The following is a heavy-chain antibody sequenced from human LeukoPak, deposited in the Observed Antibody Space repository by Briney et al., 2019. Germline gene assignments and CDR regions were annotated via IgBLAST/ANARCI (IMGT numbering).Heavy chain of an antibody. D-gene: IGHD5-18*01. CDR1: GFTFSSYA. V-gene: IGHV3-23*01. Sequence: PGGSLRLSCAASGFTFSSYAMSWVRQAPGKGLEWVSAISGSGGSTYYADSVKGRFTISRDNSKNTLYLQMNSLRAEDTAVYSCARGPHRGPSYGSAQYYYGMDFWGQGTTVTVAS. CDR2: ISGSGGST. CDR3: ARGPHRGPSYGSAQYYYGMDF. J-gene: IGHJ6*02.